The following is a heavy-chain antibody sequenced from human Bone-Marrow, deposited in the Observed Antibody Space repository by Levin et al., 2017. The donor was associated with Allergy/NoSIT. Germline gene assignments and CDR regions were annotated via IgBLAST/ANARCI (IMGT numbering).Heavy chain of an antibody. Sequence: PSQTLSLTCAVSGGSISSGGYSWSWIRQPPGKGLEWIGYIYHSGSTYYNPSLKSRVTISVDRSKNQFSLKLSSVTAADTAVYYCARANGGGSSIFGGSIDCWGQGTLVTVSS. J-gene: IGHJ4*02. D-gene: IGHD3-3*01. CDR2: IYHSGST. V-gene: IGHV4-30-2*01. CDR1: GGSISSGGYS. CDR3: ARANGGGSSIFGGSIDC.